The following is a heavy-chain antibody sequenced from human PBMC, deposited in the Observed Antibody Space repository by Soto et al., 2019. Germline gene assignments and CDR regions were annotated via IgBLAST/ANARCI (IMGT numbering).Heavy chain of an antibody. J-gene: IGHJ4*02. CDR2: VSADGGQT. CDR1: GFTFSNYG. D-gene: IGHD1-1*01. Sequence: QVQLVESGGGVVQPGRSLRLSCAASGFTFSNYGMHWVRQAPGKGLEWVAIVSADGGQTYYADSVKGRFTVSRDNSKNTLYLQLNSLTGDDTAVFYCVKEDGIQDNWYFDFWGQGAAVTVSS. V-gene: IGHV3-30*18. CDR3: VKEDGIQDNWYFDF.